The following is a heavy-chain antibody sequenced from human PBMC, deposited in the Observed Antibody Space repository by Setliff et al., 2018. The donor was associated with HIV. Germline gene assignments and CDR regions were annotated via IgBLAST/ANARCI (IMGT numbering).Heavy chain of an antibody. CDR3: ARGWELLPYWALNV. Sequence: SETLSLTCTVSGDSLSGYYWNWIRHPPGKGIEWIGYIYSSGRTDYNPSFRRRASISLDTSKNQFSLKLNSVTAADSAIYYCARGWELLPYWALNVWGKGTTVTVSS. CDR2: IYSSGRT. V-gene: IGHV4-59*01. D-gene: IGHD2-15*01. CDR1: GDSLSGYY. J-gene: IGHJ6*04.